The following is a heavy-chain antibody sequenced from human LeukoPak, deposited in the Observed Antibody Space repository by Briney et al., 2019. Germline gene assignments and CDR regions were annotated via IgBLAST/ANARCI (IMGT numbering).Heavy chain of an antibody. D-gene: IGHD3-22*01. Sequence: SETLSLTCAVSGGSVSSGGYSWSWIRQPPGKGLEWIGYIYHSGSTYYNPSLKSRVTISVDRSKNQFSLKLSSVTAADTAVYYCARGTYYYDSSGYYFDYWGQGTLVTVSS. CDR1: GGSVSSGGYS. CDR3: ARGTYYYDSSGYYFDY. CDR2: IYHSGST. J-gene: IGHJ4*02. V-gene: IGHV4-30-2*01.